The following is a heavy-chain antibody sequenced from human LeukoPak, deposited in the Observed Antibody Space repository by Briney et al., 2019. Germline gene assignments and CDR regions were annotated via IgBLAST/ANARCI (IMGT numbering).Heavy chain of an antibody. J-gene: IGHJ5*02. CDR2: IYWNGEK. V-gene: IGHV2-5*01. Sequence: SGPTLVNPTQTLTLTCTFSGFSFSTSGVGVGWIRQPPGKALEWLALIYWNGEKRYSPSLKSRLTITKDTSKNQVVLTMTNMDPVDTATYYCAHRHVGYSNSYWFDPWGQGTLVTVSS. CDR3: AHRHVGYSNSYWFDP. CDR1: GFSFSTSGVG. D-gene: IGHD3-22*01.